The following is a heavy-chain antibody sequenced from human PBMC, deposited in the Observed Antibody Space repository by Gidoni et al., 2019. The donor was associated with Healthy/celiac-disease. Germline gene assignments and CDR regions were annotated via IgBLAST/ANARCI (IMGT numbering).Heavy chain of an antibody. CDR3: ASSGCGGDCNYGMDV. Sequence: QVQLEQSGAEGKKPGASVKVSGKASGDTFTGYYMHWVRQAPGQGLEWMGWITPNSGGTNSAQKFQGWVTMTRDTSISTAYMELSRLRSDDTAVYYCASSGCGGDCNYGMDVWGQGTTVTVSS. V-gene: IGHV1-2*04. CDR2: ITPNSGGT. D-gene: IGHD2-21*02. J-gene: IGHJ6*02. CDR1: GDTFTGYY.